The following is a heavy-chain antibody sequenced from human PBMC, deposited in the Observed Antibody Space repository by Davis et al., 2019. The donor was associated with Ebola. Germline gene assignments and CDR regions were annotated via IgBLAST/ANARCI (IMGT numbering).Heavy chain of an antibody. CDR2: INHSGST. CDR3: ARQRWLQSPITWYFDL. J-gene: IGHJ2*01. D-gene: IGHD5-24*01. Sequence: MPGGSLRLSCAIYGGSFSGYYWSWIRQPPGKGLEWIGEINHSGSTNYNPSLGSRVTISVDTSKNQFSLKVSSVTAADTAVYYCARQRWLQSPITWYFDLWGRGTPVTVSS. CDR1: GGSFSGYY. V-gene: IGHV4-34*01.